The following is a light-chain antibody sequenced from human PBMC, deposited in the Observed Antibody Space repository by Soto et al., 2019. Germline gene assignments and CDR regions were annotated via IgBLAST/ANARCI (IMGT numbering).Light chain of an antibody. CDR1: QSISSN. Sequence: EVVMTQSPATLSVSPGERATLSCRASQSISSNLAWYQQKPGQAPRLLIYGASTRATGIPARFSGSGSGTEFTLIISSLQSEDVAVYYCQQYNNWPPTFGQGTKVEIK. J-gene: IGKJ1*01. CDR2: GAS. V-gene: IGKV3-15*01. CDR3: QQYNNWPPT.